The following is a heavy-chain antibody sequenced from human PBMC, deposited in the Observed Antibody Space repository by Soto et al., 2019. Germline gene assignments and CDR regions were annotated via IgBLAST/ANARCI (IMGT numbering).Heavy chain of an antibody. Sequence: QVQLVESGGGVVQPGRSLRLSCAASGFTFSSYGMHWVRQAPGKGLEWVAVIWYDGSNKYYADSVKGRFTISRDNSKNTLYLQMNGLRAEDTAVYYCARDDGHQWLAPTPVDYWGQGTLVTVSS. CDR2: IWYDGSNK. J-gene: IGHJ4*02. CDR3: ARDDGHQWLAPTPVDY. CDR1: GFTFSSYG. V-gene: IGHV3-33*01. D-gene: IGHD6-19*01.